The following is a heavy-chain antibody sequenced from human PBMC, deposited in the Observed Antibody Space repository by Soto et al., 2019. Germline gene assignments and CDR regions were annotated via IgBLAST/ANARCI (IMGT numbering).Heavy chain of an antibody. V-gene: IGHV4-39*01. CDR3: ARHRAGAFDY. Sequence: QLQLQESGPGLVKPSETLSLTCTVSGGSISSSSYYWGWIRQPPGKGLEWIGSIYYSGSTYYNPSLKSRLTLPVDTSKIPFSLKLGSVTAADRAVHYGARHRAGAFDYWGQGTLVTVSS. CDR1: GGSISSSSYY. CDR2: IYYSGST. J-gene: IGHJ4*02. D-gene: IGHD6-13*01.